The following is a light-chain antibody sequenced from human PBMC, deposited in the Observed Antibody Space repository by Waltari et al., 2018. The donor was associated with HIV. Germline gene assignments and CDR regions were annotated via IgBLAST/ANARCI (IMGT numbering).Light chain of an antibody. Sequence: DIVMTQSPDSLAVSLGERATVNCKSSQSVLYSSNNKNYLAWYQQKPGQPPKLLIYWASTRESGVPARFRGSGSGTDFTLTISSLQAEDVAVYYCQPYYTTPFTFGPGTKVDIK. CDR2: WAS. CDR3: QPYYTTPFT. V-gene: IGKV4-1*01. J-gene: IGKJ3*01. CDR1: QSVLYSSNNKNY.